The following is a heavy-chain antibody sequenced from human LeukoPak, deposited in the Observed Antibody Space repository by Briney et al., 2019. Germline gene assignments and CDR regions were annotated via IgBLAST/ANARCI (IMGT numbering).Heavy chain of an antibody. V-gene: IGHV6-1*01. CDR3: ARSLDTDLRE. D-gene: IGHD5-18*01. CDR1: GDSVSSNSAA. CDR2: TYYRSKWSK. J-gene: IGHJ4*02. Sequence: SQTLSLTYAISGDSVSSNSAAWNWIRQSPSRGLEWLGRTYYRSKWSKDYAVSVKSRVTINPDTSNNQLSLQLNSVTPEDTAVYYCARSLDTDLREWGQGTLVTVSS.